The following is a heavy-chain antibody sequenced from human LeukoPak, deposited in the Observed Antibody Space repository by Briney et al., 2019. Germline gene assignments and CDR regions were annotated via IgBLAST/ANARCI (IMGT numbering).Heavy chain of an antibody. CDR3: AITIFGVVIIPDGHFDY. CDR1: GGSISSSSYY. V-gene: IGHV4-39*07. CDR2: IYYSGST. D-gene: IGHD3-3*01. J-gene: IGHJ4*02. Sequence: SETLSLTRTVSGGSISSSSYYWGWIRPPPGKGLAWIGWIYYSGSTYYNPSLKSRVTISVDTSKNQFSLQLSSVTAADTAVYYCAITIFGVVIIPDGHFDYWGQGTPVTVS.